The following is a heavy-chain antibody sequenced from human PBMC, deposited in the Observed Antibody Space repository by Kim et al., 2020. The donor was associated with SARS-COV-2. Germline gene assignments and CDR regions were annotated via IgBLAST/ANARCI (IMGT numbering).Heavy chain of an antibody. J-gene: IGHJ6*02. CDR3: ARGFSDLGYIYYYMDV. V-gene: IGHV3-48*02. Sequence: FVKGRFTISRDDSKKSLYLQMNSLRDEDTAVYYCARGFSDLGYIYYYMDVLGQGTTVTVSS. D-gene: IGHD1-1*01.